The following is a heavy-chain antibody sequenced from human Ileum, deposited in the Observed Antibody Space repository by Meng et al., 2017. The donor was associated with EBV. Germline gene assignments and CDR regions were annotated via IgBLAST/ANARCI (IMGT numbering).Heavy chain of an antibody. D-gene: IGHD3-10*01. CDR2: INHSGST. J-gene: IGHJ4*02. CDR1: GGSFSGYH. Sequence: QGHLQSWGVGLLTPSDTLSFTCDVYGGSFSGYHCSWNRQAPGKGLEWIGEINHSGSTNYNPSLKSRVLISVDTSKNQFSLKLSSGTAADTVVYYCARGRSQGRGGLVHWGQGTLVTVSS. V-gene: IGHV4-34*01. CDR3: ARGRSQGRGGLVH.